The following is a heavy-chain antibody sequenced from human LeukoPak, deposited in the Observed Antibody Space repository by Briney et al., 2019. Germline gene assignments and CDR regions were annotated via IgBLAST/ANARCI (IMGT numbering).Heavy chain of an antibody. V-gene: IGHV5-51*01. J-gene: IGHJ6*02. Sequence: GESLKISCKASGYSFTNYWIGWVRQMPGKGLELIGTIYPGDSDTRYRPSFQGQVTISADKSTSTAYLQWSSLKASYTAMYYCAGSLPGTMLRGYGIDVWGQGTTVTVSS. D-gene: IGHD3-10*01. CDR3: AGSLPGTMLRGYGIDV. CDR2: IYPGDSDT. CDR1: GYSFTNYW.